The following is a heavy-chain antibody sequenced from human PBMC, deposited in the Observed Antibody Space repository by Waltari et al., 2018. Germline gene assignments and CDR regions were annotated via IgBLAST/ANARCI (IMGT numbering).Heavy chain of an antibody. CDR2: INHSGST. Sequence: QVQLQQWGAGLLKPSETLSLTGAVYGGSFGGYYLSWIRQPPGKGLEWIGEINHSGSTNYNPSLKSRVTISVDTSKNQFSLKLSSVTAADTAVYYCASSTTVTTWFDYWGQGTLVTVSS. CDR1: GGSFGGYY. V-gene: IGHV4-34*01. D-gene: IGHD4-17*01. CDR3: ASSTTVTTWFDY. J-gene: IGHJ4*02.